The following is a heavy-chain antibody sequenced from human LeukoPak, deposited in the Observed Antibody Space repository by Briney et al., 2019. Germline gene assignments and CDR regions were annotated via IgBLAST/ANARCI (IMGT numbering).Heavy chain of an antibody. Sequence: GSLRLSCAASGFTFSTYAMSWVRQAPGKGLEWIGSIYYGGSTYYNPSLNSRVTISVNTSKNQFSLKLSSVTAADTAVYYCARHFMSVRFYSGGSQRTSKGFDPWGQGTLVTVSS. CDR1: GFTFSTYA. CDR3: ARHFMSVRFYSGGSQRTSKGFDP. V-gene: IGHV4-39*01. J-gene: IGHJ5*02. D-gene: IGHD1-26*01. CDR2: IYYGGST.